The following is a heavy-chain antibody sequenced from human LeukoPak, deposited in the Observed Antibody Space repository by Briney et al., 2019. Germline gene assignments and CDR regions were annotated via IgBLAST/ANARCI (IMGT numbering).Heavy chain of an antibody. CDR2: IYHSGTT. CDR3: ARKENVYYYFDY. Sequence: SETLSLTCAVSGYSITSSSWWGWIRQPPGKGLEWIGYIYHSGTTYYNPSLQSRVTVSVDTSKNQFSLKLSSVTAVDTAAYYCARKENVYYYFDYWGQGTLVTVSS. D-gene: IGHD3-10*01. J-gene: IGHJ4*02. V-gene: IGHV4-28*01. CDR1: GYSITSSSW.